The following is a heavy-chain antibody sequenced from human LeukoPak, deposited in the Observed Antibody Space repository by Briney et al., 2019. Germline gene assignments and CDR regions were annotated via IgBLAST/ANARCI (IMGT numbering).Heavy chain of an antibody. CDR3: ARAEWRQQLFPFDY. CDR1: GYTFTGYY. J-gene: IGHJ4*02. V-gene: IGHV1-69*13. CDR2: IIPIFGTA. Sequence: GASVKVSCKASGYTFTGYYIHWVRQAPGQGLEWMGGIIPIFGTANYAQKFQGRVTITADESTSTAYMELSSLRSEDTAVYYCARAEWRQQLFPFDYWGQGTLVTVSS. D-gene: IGHD6-6*01.